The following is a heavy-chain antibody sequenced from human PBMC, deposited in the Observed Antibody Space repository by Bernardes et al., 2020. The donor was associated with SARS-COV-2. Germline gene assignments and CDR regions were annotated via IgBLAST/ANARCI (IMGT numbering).Heavy chain of an antibody. V-gene: IGHV3-9*01. CDR2: ISWNSGSI. CDR1: GFTFDDYA. J-gene: IGHJ4*02. D-gene: IGHD1-26*01. CDR3: ASLGGSYYSDY. Sequence: GGSLRLSCAASGFTFDDYAMHWVRQAPGKGLEWVSGISWNSGSIGYADSVKGRFTISRDNAKNSLYLQMNSLRAEDTALYYCASLGGSYYSDYWGQGTLVTVSS.